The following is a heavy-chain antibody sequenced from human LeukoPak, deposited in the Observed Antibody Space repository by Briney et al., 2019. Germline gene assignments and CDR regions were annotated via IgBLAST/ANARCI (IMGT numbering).Heavy chain of an antibody. V-gene: IGHV4-38-2*01. D-gene: IGHD6-25*01. CDR3: AVAGEGLDIAAAQRFDY. J-gene: IGHJ4*02. CDR2: IYHSGST. Sequence: PSETLSLTCAVSGYSISSGYYWGWIRQPPGKGLEWIGSIYHSGSTYYNPSLKSRVTISVDTSKNQFSLKLSSVTAADTAVYYCAVAGEGLDIAAAQRFDYWGQGTLVTVSS. CDR1: GYSISSGYY.